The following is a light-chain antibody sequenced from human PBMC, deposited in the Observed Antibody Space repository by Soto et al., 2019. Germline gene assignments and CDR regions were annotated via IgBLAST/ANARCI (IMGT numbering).Light chain of an antibody. Sequence: EIVLTQSPGTLSLSPGEGATLSCRASQSVSNNYLAWYQQKPGQAPRLVISGASSRATAIPDRFSGSGSGTDFTLTISRLDPEDFAVYYCQQYGNSPITFGQGTRLEIK. J-gene: IGKJ5*01. V-gene: IGKV3-20*01. CDR1: QSVSNNY. CDR2: GAS. CDR3: QQYGNSPIT.